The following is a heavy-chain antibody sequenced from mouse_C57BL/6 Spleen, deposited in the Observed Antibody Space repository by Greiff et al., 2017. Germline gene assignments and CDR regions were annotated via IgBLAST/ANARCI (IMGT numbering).Heavy chain of an antibody. V-gene: IGHV14-1*01. CDR3: TAGGYEGAMGC. Sequence: VQLQQSGAELVRPGASVKLSCTASGFNIKDYYMHWVKQRPEQGLEWIGRIDPEDGDTDYAPKFQGKTTMTADTSSNTAYLQLSSVTSEDTAVCYCTAGGYEGAMGCWGQGASVTVSS. CDR2: IDPEDGDT. D-gene: IGHD2-2*01. CDR1: GFNIKDYY. J-gene: IGHJ4*01.